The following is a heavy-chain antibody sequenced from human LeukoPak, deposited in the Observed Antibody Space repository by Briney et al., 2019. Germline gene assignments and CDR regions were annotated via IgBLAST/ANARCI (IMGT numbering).Heavy chain of an antibody. CDR3: ARGWVVPAAIPPVDY. V-gene: IGHV3-66*01. D-gene: IGHD2-2*02. CDR1: GFTVSSNY. J-gene: IGHJ4*02. CDR2: IYSGGST. Sequence: PGGSLRLSCAASGFTVSSNYMSWVRQAPGKGLEWVSVIYSGGSTYYADSVKGRFTIFRDNSKNTLYLQMNSLRAEDTAVYYCARGWVVPAAIPPVDYWGQGTLVTVSS.